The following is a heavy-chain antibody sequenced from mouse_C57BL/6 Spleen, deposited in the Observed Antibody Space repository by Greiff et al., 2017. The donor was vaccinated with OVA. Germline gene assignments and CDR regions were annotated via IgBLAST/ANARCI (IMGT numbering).Heavy chain of an antibody. D-gene: IGHD2-4*01. CDR2: ISNLAYSI. Sequence: EVHLVESGGGLVQPGGSLKLSCAASGFTFSDYGMAWVRQAPRKGPEWVAFISNLAYSIYYADTVTGRFTISRENAKNTLYLERSSLRSEDTAMYYCARGGGYDYDGDAMDYWGQGTSVTVSS. CDR3: ARGGGYDYDGDAMDY. J-gene: IGHJ4*01. CDR1: GFTFSDYG. V-gene: IGHV5-15*01.